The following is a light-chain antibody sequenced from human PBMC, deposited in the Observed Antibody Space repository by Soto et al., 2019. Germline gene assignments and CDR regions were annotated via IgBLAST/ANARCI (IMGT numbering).Light chain of an antibody. Sequence: QSALTQPASVSGSPGQSITISCTGTSGDIGAFNYVSWYQQYPGKAPKVIIYEVSNRPSGVSNRFSGSKSGNPASLAISGLQAEDEADYYCNSYTSTSARVFGGGTKVT. CDR1: SGDIGAFNY. J-gene: IGLJ3*02. V-gene: IGLV2-14*01. CDR3: NSYTSTSARV. CDR2: EVS.